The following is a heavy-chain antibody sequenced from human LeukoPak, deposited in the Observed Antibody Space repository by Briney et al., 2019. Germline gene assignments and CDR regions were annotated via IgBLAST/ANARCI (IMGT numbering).Heavy chain of an antibody. CDR3: ARHVAYGPLEI. CDR1: GGSVSSSSYF. CDR2: IYYTGIT. D-gene: IGHD3-10*01. Sequence: SETLSLTCTVSGGSVSSSSYFWDWIRQPPGEGLEWIGNIYYTGITAYNPSLKSRVTMSVDTSNNQFSLQVNSVTATDTAVYYCARHVAYGPLEIWGQGTMVTVSS. J-gene: IGHJ3*02. V-gene: IGHV4-39*01.